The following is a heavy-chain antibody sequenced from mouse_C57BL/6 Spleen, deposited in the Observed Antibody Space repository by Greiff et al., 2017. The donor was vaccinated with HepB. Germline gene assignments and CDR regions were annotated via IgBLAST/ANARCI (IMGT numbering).Heavy chain of an antibody. V-gene: IGHV5-17*01. Sequence: EVKLMESGGGLVKPGGSLKLSCAASGFTFSDYGMHWVRQAPEKGLEWVAYISSGSSTIYYADTVKGRFTIARDNAKNTLFLQMTSLRSEDTAMYYCARADYRGQGTSVTVSS. J-gene: IGHJ4*01. CDR3: ARADY. CDR2: ISSGSSTI. CDR1: GFTFSDYG.